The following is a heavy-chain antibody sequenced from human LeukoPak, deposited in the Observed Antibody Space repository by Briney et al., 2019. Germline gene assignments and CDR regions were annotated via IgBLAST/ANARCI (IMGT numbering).Heavy chain of an antibody. Sequence: GGSLRLSCAASGFTFSSYAMSWVRQAPGKGLEWVSAISGSGGSTYYADSVKGRFTISRDNSKNTLYLQMNSLRTEDTAVYYCAGLTTVTTGADYWGQGTLVTVSS. D-gene: IGHD4-17*01. V-gene: IGHV3-23*01. CDR1: GFTFSSYA. CDR3: AGLTTVTTGADY. CDR2: ISGSGGST. J-gene: IGHJ4*02.